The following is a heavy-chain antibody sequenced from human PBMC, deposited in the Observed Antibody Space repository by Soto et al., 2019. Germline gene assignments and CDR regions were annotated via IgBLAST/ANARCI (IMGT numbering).Heavy chain of an antibody. J-gene: IGHJ4*02. D-gene: IGHD6-6*01. CDR1: GGCISSYY. V-gene: IGHV4-59*01. CDR2: IYYSGST. Sequence: PSETVSLTGTVSGGCISSYYGSWIRQPQGKGLEWIGYIYYSGSTNYNPSLKSRVTISVDTSKNQFSLKLSSVTAADTAVYYCARGRGIHPSSTQIDSLCQRTLLTISS. CDR3: ARGRGIHPSSTQIDS.